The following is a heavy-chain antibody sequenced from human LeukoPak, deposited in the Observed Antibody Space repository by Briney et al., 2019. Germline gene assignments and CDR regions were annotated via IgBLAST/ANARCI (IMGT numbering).Heavy chain of an antibody. CDR1: GFTFSSSA. CDR2: ISDNGYDT. J-gene: IGHJ4*02. D-gene: IGHD6-19*01. V-gene: IGHV3-23*01. Sequence: GGSLRLSCAASGFTFSSSAMTWVRQTPGKGLEWVSAISDNGYDTFYADSVKGRFTISRDNSKNTLYLQMNSLRAEDTAVYYCAKSSGWYGYWGQGTLVTVSS. CDR3: AKSSGWYGY.